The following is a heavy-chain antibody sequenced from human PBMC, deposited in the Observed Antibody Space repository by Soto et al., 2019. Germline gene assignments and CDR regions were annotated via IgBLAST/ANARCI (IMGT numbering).Heavy chain of an antibody. CDR1: GFTISGSA. D-gene: IGHD6-13*01. J-gene: IGHJ5*02. V-gene: IGHV3-73*01. CDR3: TRRLYTSNWNWFDP. CDR2: IRSKVNSYAT. Sequence: GGSLRLSCAASGFTISGSAMHWVRQASGKGLEWVGRIRSKVNSYATDYAASVKGRFTISRDDSKNTTYLQMNSLRTEDSAVYFCTRRLYTSNWNWFDPWGQGTLVTVSS.